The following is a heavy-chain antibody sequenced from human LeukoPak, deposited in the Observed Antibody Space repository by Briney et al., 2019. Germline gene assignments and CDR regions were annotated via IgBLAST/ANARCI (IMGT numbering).Heavy chain of an antibody. CDR2: IRYDGSNK. D-gene: IGHD6-13*01. CDR1: GLTFSSYG. V-gene: IGHV3-30*02. CDR3: ARESSSWFDY. J-gene: IGHJ4*02. Sequence: GGSLRLSCAASGLTFSSYGMHWVRQAPGKGLEWVAFIRYDGSNKYYADSVKGRFTISRDNAKNSLYLQMNSLRAEDTAVYYCARESSSWFDYWGQGTLVTVSS.